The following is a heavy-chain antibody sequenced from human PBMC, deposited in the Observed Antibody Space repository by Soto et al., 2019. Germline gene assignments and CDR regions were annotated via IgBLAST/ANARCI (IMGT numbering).Heavy chain of an antibody. D-gene: IGHD2-2*01. Sequence: EVQLVESGGGLVQPGRSLRLSCAASGFTFDDYAMHWVRQAPGKGLEWVSGISWNSGSIGYADSVKGRFTISRDNAKNSLYLQKNSLRAEDTALYYCAKVTVPAASTYYYYYYMDVWGKGTTVTVSS. V-gene: IGHV3-9*01. CDR2: ISWNSGSI. J-gene: IGHJ6*03. CDR1: GFTFDDYA. CDR3: AKVTVPAASTYYYYYYMDV.